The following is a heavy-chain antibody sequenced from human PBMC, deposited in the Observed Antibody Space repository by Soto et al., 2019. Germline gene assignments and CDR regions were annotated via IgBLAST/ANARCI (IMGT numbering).Heavy chain of an antibody. CDR1: GYSFAGYW. CDR2: IDPSDSQT. V-gene: IGHV5-10-1*01. J-gene: IGHJ4*02. D-gene: IGHD3-22*01. Sequence: PGESLKISCKGSGYSFAGYWITWVRQKPGKGLEWMGRIDPSDSQTYYSPSFRGHVTISATKSITTVFLQWSSLRASDTAMYYCARQIYDSDTGPNFQYYFNSWGQGTPVTVSS. CDR3: ARQIYDSDTGPNFQYYFNS.